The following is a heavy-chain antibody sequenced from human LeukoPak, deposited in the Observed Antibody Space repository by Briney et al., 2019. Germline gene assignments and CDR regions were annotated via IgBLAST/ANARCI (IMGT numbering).Heavy chain of an antibody. CDR1: GASFSGYY. J-gene: IGHJ6*03. CDR2: INHSGST. V-gene: IGHV4-34*01. CDR3: ARAVVPAAIDGAYYYYYMDV. D-gene: IGHD2-2*01. Sequence: PSETLSLTCTVYGASFSGYYWTWVRQPPGKGLEWIGEINHSGSTKYNPSLKSRVTISVDTSKNQFSLKLSSVTAADTAVYYCARAVVPAAIDGAYYYYYMDVWGKGTTVAVSS.